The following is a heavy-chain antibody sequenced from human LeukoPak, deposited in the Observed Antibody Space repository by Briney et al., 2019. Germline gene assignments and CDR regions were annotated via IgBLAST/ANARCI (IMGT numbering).Heavy chain of an antibody. J-gene: IGHJ4*02. Sequence: GGSLRLSCVASGFTFSSYSINWVSQAPGKGLEWVSYISSSSTTIYYADSVKGRFTITRDNAKNSLYLQMNSLRAEDTAVYYCARSFYYDTLTGYYFFDYWGQGTLVTVSS. V-gene: IGHV3-48*04. CDR3: ARSFYYDTLTGYYFFDY. CDR2: ISSSSTTI. CDR1: GFTFSSYS. D-gene: IGHD3-9*01.